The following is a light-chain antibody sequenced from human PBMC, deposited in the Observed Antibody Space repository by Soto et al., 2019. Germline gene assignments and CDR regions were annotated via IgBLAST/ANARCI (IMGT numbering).Light chain of an antibody. Sequence: IVLTQSPGTLSSSPGERATLSCRASQSVSSSNLAWYQQKPGQAPRLLIYGASTRATGIPARFSGTGFGTEFTLTISSLQSGDSAVYYCQQYNNRPRTFGQGTKVDIK. CDR1: QSVSSSN. CDR3: QQYNNRPRT. CDR2: GAS. J-gene: IGKJ1*01. V-gene: IGKV3-15*01.